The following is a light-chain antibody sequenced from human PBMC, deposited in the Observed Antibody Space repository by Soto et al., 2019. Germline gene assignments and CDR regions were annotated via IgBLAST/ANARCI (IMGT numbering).Light chain of an antibody. CDR3: QSYDSSNHWV. J-gene: IGLJ3*02. V-gene: IGLV6-57*04. CDR1: SGSIASNY. Sequence: NFMLTQPHSVSESPGKTVTICCTRSSGSIASNYVQWYQQRPGSAPTTVIYEDNQRPSGVPDRFSGSIDSSSNSASLTISGLKTEDDADYYCQSYDSSNHWVFGGGTKLTVL. CDR2: EDN.